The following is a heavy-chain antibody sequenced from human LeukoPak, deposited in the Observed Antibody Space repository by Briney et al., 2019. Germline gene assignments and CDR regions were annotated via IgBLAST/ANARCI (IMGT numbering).Heavy chain of an antibody. CDR1: GYTFTSYA. V-gene: IGHV7-4-1*02. CDR2: INTNTGNP. J-gene: IGHJ5*02. Sequence: GASVKVSCKASGYTFTSYAMNWVRQAPGQGLEWMGWINTNTGNPTYAQGSTGRFVFSLDTSVSTAYLQISSLKAEDTAVYYCARGSSSWYVDWFDPWGQGTLVTVSS. CDR3: ARGSSSWYVDWFDP. D-gene: IGHD6-13*01.